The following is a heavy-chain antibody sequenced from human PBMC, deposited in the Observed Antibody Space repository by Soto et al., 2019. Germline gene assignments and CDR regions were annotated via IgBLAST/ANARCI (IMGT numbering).Heavy chain of an antibody. Sequence: GASVKVSCKASGYTFTGYYMHWVRQAPGQGLEWMGWINPNSGGTYYAQKFQGWVTMTRDTSISTAYMELSRLRSDDTAVYYCAREGGCSGGSCYSGGGYYYYYMDVWGKGTTVTVSS. D-gene: IGHD2-15*01. CDR1: GYTFTGYY. J-gene: IGHJ6*03. CDR2: INPNSGGT. CDR3: AREGGCSGGSCYSGGGYYYYYMDV. V-gene: IGHV1-2*04.